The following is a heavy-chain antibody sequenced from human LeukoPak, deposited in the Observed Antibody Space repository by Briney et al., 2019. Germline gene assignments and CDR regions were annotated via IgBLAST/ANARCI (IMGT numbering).Heavy chain of an antibody. J-gene: IGHJ4*02. CDR3: AKDDYYDTQGPLNY. V-gene: IGHV3-23*01. CDR1: GFTFSSYA. Sequence: PGGSLRLSCAASGFTFSSYAMSWVRQAPGKGLEWVSAISGSGGSTYYADSVKGRFTISRDNSKNTLYLQMNSLRAKDTAVYYCAKDDYYDTQGPLNYWGQGTLVTVSS. D-gene: IGHD3-22*01. CDR2: ISGSGGST.